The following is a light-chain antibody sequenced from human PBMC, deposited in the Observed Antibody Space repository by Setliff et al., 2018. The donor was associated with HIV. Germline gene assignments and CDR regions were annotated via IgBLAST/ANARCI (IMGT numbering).Light chain of an antibody. CDR1: NGDIGAYNY. J-gene: IGLJ1*01. Sequence: QSALTQPASVSGSPGQSMTISCTGTNGDIGAYNYVSWYQQHPGKAPQLLIYEVTNRPSGVSSRFSGSKSGDTASLTISGLQTEDEADYYCASYTSSSTYVFGTGTQLTVL. CDR2: EVT. V-gene: IGLV2-14*01. CDR3: ASYTSSSTYV.